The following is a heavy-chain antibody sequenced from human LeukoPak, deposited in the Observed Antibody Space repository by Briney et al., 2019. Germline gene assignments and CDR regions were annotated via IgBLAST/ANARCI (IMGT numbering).Heavy chain of an antibody. CDR3: ARDLTTVTTWG. CDR1: GGSISSTTYY. D-gene: IGHD4-17*01. J-gene: IGHJ4*02. CDR2: IYYSGST. V-gene: IGHV4-39*07. Sequence: SETLSLTCTVSGGSISSTTYYWGWIRPPPGKGLEWIGSIYYSGSTYYNPSLKSRVTISLDTSKNPFSLKLTSVTAADTAVYYCARDLTTVTTWGGGQGTLVTVSS.